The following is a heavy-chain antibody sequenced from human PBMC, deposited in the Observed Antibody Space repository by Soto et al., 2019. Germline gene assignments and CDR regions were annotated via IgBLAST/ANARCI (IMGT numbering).Heavy chain of an antibody. CDR1: GLTFSTYG. V-gene: IGHV3-33*01. J-gene: IGHJ4*02. CDR3: ARDLYTTGTDY. Sequence: LRLSCAASGLTFSTYGIHWVRQAPGKGLEWVAVIWYDGSKEYYTDSVKGRFTLSRDNSKNTVYLQMNSLRAEDTAIYYCARDLYTTGTDYWGQGTLVTVSS. CDR2: IWYDGSKE. D-gene: IGHD1-1*01.